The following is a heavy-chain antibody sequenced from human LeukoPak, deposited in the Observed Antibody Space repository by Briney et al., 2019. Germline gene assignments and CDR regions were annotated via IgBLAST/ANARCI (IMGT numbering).Heavy chain of an antibody. J-gene: IGHJ4*02. D-gene: IGHD5-18*01. V-gene: IGHV4-59*01. CDR3: ARAGYSYGTGYYFDY. CDR2: NTGAT. Sequence: KPSETLSLTCTVSGGSISSYYWSWTRLPPGKGLEWIGYNTGATYYNPSLKSRVTISLDTSKNQFSLKLSSVTAADAAVYYCARAGYSYGTGYYFDYWGQGALVTVSS. CDR1: GGSISSYY.